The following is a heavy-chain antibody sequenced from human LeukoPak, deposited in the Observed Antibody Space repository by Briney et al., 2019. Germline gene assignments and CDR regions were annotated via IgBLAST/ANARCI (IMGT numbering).Heavy chain of an antibody. J-gene: IGHJ3*02. Sequence: GGSLRLSCAASEFTFSSYGMSWVRQAPGKGLEWVSSISGSGGSTQYADSVQGRFAISRDNSKNTLYLQMNSLRVEDTAMYFCARDPNGDYIGTFDMWGRGTMVSVSS. CDR2: ISGSGGST. CDR1: EFTFSSYG. D-gene: IGHD4-17*01. CDR3: ARDPNGDYIGTFDM. V-gene: IGHV3-23*01.